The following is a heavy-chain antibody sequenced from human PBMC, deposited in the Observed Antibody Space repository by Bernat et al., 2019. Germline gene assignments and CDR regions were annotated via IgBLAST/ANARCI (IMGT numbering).Heavy chain of an antibody. CDR2: INSDGSST. D-gene: IGHD6-13*01. CDR3: ARYLAAAGSRYFDY. Sequence: EVLLVESGGGLVQPGGSLRLSCAASGFTFSSYWMHWVRQAPGKGLVWVSRINSDGSSTNNADSVKGRFTISRDNAKNTLYLKMNSLRAEDTAVYCCARYLAAAGSRYFDYWGQGTLVTVSA. J-gene: IGHJ4*03. CDR1: GFTFSSYW. V-gene: IGHV3-74*02.